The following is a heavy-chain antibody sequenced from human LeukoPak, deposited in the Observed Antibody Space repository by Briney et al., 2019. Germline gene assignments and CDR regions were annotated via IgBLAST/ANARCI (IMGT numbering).Heavy chain of an antibody. D-gene: IGHD6-13*01. CDR3: ARFSIAAASD. CDR1: GFTFSRYS. J-gene: IGHJ4*02. CDR2: INYNSKYI. Sequence: GGSLRLSCAASGFTFSRYSMIWVRQAPGKGLEWVSSINYNSKYIYYADSVKGRFTISRDNAENSLYLQMNSLRAEDTAVYYCARFSIAAASDWGQGTLVTVSS. V-gene: IGHV3-21*01.